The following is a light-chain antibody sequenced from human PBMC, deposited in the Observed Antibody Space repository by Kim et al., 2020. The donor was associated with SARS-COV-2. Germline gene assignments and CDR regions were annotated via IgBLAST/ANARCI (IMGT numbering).Light chain of an antibody. J-gene: IGKJ1*01. CDR2: GAS. CDR1: QSVNNNY. Sequence: EVVLTQSPGTLSLSPGERATLSCRASQSVNNNYLAWYQQKPGQAPRLLIYGASSRATVIPDRFSGGGSGTDFTLTISRLEPEDFAVYYCEQYGISPRTYGQGTKVDI. V-gene: IGKV3-20*01. CDR3: EQYGISPRT.